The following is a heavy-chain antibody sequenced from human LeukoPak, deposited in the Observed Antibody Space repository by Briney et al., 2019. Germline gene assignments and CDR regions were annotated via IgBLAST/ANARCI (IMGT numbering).Heavy chain of an antibody. CDR3: GRIPAAGSLKGSFDI. Sequence: GESLKISCKGSGYSFTTYWIGWVRQMPGKGLGWMGIIYPGDSDTTYSPSFQGQVTISADKSISTAYLQWSSLKASDSAMYYCGRIPAAGSLKGSFDIWGQGTMVTVSS. J-gene: IGHJ3*02. CDR2: IYPGDSDT. D-gene: IGHD6-13*01. CDR1: GYSFTTYW. V-gene: IGHV5-51*01.